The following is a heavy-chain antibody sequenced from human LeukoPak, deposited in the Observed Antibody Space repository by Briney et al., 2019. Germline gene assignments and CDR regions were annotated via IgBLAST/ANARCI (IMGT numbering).Heavy chain of an antibody. CDR1: GFTFSSYG. Sequence: GGTLRLSCAASGFTFSSYGMSWVRQAPGKGLEWVSAISGSGGSTYYADSVKGRFTISRDNSKNTLYLQMNSLRAEDTAVYYCAKDMGYYYDSSGDFDYWGQGTLVTVSS. J-gene: IGHJ4*02. CDR2: ISGSGGST. D-gene: IGHD3-22*01. V-gene: IGHV3-23*01. CDR3: AKDMGYYYDSSGDFDY.